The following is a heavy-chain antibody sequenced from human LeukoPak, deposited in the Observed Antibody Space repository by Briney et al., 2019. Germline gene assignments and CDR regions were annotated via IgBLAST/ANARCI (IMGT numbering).Heavy chain of an antibody. CDR3: ATYSSSWSGFDY. CDR2: ISYDGSNK. V-gene: IGHV3-30*03. Sequence: GGSLRLSCAASGFTFSSYGMHWVRQAPGKGLEWVAVISYDGSNKYYADSVKGRFTISRDNSKNTLYLQMNSLRAEDTAVYYCATYSSSWSGFDYWGQGTLVTVSS. CDR1: GFTFSSYG. J-gene: IGHJ4*02. D-gene: IGHD6-13*01.